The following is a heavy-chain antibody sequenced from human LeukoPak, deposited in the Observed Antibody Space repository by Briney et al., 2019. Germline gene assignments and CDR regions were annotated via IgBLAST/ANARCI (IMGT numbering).Heavy chain of an antibody. CDR3: ARHLAPSSGYLTLDY. CDR2: INHSGST. V-gene: IGHV4-34*01. D-gene: IGHD3-22*01. Sequence: SETLSLTCAVYGGSFSGYYWSWIRQPPGKGLEWIGEINHSGSTNYNPSLKSRVTLSVDTSKNQFSLKLSSVTAADTAIYYCARHLAPSSGYLTLDYWGQGTLVTVSS. J-gene: IGHJ4*02. CDR1: GGSFSGYY.